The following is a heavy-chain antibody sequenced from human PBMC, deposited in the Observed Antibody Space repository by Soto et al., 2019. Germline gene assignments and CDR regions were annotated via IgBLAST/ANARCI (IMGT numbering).Heavy chain of an antibody. V-gene: IGHV6-1*01. CDR3: VRLIGNSWLDF. CDR2: TYYRSKWYN. J-gene: IGHJ5*01. Sequence: SQTLSLTCAISGDSVSSSSVTWNWIRQSPSRGLEWLGRTYYRSKWYNDYAESVKSRITINPDTSKNQFPLHLNSVTPEDAAVYYCVRLIGNSWLDFWGQGNLVTVS. CDR1: GDSVSSSSVT. D-gene: IGHD1-26*01.